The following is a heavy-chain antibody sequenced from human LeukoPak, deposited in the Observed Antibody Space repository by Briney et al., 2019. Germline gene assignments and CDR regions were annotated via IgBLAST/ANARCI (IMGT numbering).Heavy chain of an antibody. CDR1: GGSISSYY. J-gene: IGHJ4*02. Sequence: SETLSLTCTVSGGSISSYYWSWIRQPPGKGLEWIGYIYYSGSTNYNPSLKSRVTISVDTSKNQFSLKLSSVTAADTVVYYCARVDSGYDGLFDYWGQGTLVTVSS. CDR3: ARVDSGYDGLFDY. V-gene: IGHV4-59*01. D-gene: IGHD5-12*01. CDR2: IYYSGST.